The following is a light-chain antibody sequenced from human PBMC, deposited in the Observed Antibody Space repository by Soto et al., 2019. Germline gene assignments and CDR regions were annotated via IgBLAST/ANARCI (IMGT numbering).Light chain of an antibody. V-gene: IGKV1-13*02. J-gene: IGKJ3*01. Sequence: AIQVTQSPSSLSASLGDRATITCRASQGISSALAWYQQKSGKPPQLLIYDASTLKTGVPSRFSGGGSGTDFTLTISSRQPEDFASYYCQQFTGNRHTFGRGTKVDVK. CDR1: QGISSA. CDR3: QQFTGNRHT. CDR2: DAS.